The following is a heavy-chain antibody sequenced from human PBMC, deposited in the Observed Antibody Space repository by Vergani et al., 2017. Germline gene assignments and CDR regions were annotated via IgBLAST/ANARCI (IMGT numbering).Heavy chain of an antibody. CDR3: ARESPKEYYYYMDV. CDR2: IIPILGTA. V-gene: IGHV1-69*11. CDR1: GGTFSSYA. Sequence: QVQLVQSGAEVKKPGSSVKVSCKASGGTFSSYAISWVRQAPGQGLEWMGRIIPILGTANYAQKFQGRVTITADESTSTAYMELSSLRSDDTAVYYCARESPKEYYYYMDVWGKGTTVTVSS. J-gene: IGHJ6*03.